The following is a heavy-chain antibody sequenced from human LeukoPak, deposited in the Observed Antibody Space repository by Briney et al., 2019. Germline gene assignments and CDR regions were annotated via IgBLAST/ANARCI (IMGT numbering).Heavy chain of an antibody. CDR1: GYTFTSYD. J-gene: IGHJ3*02. V-gene: IGHV1-8*03. CDR2: MNPNSGNT. CDR3: ARAGSLEYSSGWSADAFDI. D-gene: IGHD6-19*01. Sequence: GASVKVSCKASGYTFTSYDINWVRQATGQGLEWMGWMNPNSGNTGYAQKFQGRVTITRNTSISTAYMGLSSLRSEDTAVYYCARAGSLEYSSGWSADAFDIWGQGTMVTVSS.